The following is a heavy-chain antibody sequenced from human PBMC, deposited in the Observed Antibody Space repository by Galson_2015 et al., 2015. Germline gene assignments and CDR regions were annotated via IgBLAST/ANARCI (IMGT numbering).Heavy chain of an antibody. V-gene: IGHV1-18*04. J-gene: IGHJ3*02. CDR1: GYTFTSYG. CDR3: ARDGIRYAPRYAFDI. Sequence: SVKVSCKASGYTFTSYGISWVRQAPGKGLEWMGWISAYNGNTNYAQKLQGRVTMTTDTSTSTAYMELRSLRSDDTAVYYCARDGIRYAPRYAFDIWGQGTMVTVSS. D-gene: IGHD3-16*01. CDR2: ISAYNGNT.